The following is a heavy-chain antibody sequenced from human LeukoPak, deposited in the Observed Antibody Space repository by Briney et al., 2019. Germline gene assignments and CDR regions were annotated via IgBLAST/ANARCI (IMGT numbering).Heavy chain of an antibody. D-gene: IGHD1-1*01. J-gene: IGHJ5*02. V-gene: IGHV4-59*01. CDR2: IYGSGST. CDR1: GGSISSYY. Sequence: SETLSLTRTVSGGSISSYYWSWIRQPPGKGLEWIGHIYGSGSTNYNPSLKSRVTLSVDTSKNQFSLKLSSVTAADTAVYYCAREGTSGTHLNWFDPWGQGTLVTVSS. CDR3: AREGTSGTHLNWFDP.